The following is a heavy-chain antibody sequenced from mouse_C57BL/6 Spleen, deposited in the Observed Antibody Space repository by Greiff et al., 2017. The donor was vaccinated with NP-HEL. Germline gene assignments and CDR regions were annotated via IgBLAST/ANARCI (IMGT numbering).Heavy chain of an antibody. CDR1: GYSITSGYY. CDR3: AKDLYYDYDGDDDDFGD. V-gene: IGHV3-6*01. D-gene: IGHD2-4*01. Sequence: VQLQQSGPGLVKPSQSLSLTCSVTGYSITSGYYWNWIRQFPGNKLEWMGYISYDGSNNYNPSLKNRNSITRDTSKNQIFLKLNTVNTEDTATYYCAKDLYYDYDGDDDDFGDWGQGTLVTVSA. J-gene: IGHJ3*01. CDR2: ISYDGSN.